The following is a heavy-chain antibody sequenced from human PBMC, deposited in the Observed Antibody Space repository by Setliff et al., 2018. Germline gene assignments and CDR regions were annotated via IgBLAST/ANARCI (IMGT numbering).Heavy chain of an antibody. V-gene: IGHV4-59*08. CDR3: ARSGTYRYFDY. CDR1: GGSLSSYY. J-gene: IGHJ4*02. CDR2: IYYSGST. Sequence: SETLSLTCTVSGGSLSSYYWTWIRQPPGKGLEWIAYIYYSGSTNYNPSLRSRVTISVDTSKNQFSLKLRFVTAADTAVYYCARSGTYRYFDYWGQGILVTVSS. D-gene: IGHD1-1*01.